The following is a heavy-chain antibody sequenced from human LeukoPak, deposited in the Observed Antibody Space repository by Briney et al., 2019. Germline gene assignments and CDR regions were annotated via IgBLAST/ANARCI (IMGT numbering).Heavy chain of an antibody. V-gene: IGHV4-34*01. Sequence: SETLSLTCAVYGGSFSGYYWSWIRQPPGKGLEWIGEINHSGSTNYNPSLKSRVTISVDTSKNQFSLKLSSVTAADTAVYYCASRYCSGGSCHRVIGDYWGQGTLVTVSS. CDR1: GGSFSGYY. CDR2: INHSGST. CDR3: ASRYCSGGSCHRVIGDY. J-gene: IGHJ4*02. D-gene: IGHD2-15*01.